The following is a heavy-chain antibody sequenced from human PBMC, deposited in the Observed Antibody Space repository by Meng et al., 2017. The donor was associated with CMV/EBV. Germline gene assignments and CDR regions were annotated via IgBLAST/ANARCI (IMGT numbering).Heavy chain of an antibody. CDR1: GCSVSSVSYY. V-gene: IGHV4-61*01. Sequence: SETLSPTCTVPGCSVSSVSYYWSWIRQPPGKGLEWIGYIYYIGSTNYNPSLKSRVTISVDTSKNHFSLKLSSVTAADTAVYYCARCVVVPAAHATPRIWFDPWGQGTLVTVSS. J-gene: IGHJ5*02. CDR3: ARCVVVPAAHATPRIWFDP. CDR2: IYYIGST. D-gene: IGHD2-2*01.